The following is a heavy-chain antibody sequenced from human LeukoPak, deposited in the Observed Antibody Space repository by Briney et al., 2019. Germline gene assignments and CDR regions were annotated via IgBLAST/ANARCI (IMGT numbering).Heavy chain of an antibody. CDR1: GYSFSAYW. CDR3: ARQTRDGSGSRGYSFDF. CDR2: IYPGHSDT. Sequence: GESLKISCKGSGYSFSAYWIGWVRQMPGKGLEWMGIIYPGHSDTRYSPSFEDQVTISADKSISTAYLQWSSLKASDTAMYYCARQTRDGSGSRGYSFDFWGQGTLVTVSS. V-gene: IGHV5-51*01. D-gene: IGHD3-10*01. J-gene: IGHJ4*02.